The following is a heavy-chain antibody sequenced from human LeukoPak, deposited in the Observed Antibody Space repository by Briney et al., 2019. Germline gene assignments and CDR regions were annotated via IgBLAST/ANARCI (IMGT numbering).Heavy chain of an antibody. V-gene: IGHV4-59*01. CDR1: GDSINNYY. CDR3: ARYEVGSNRAQAFDI. CDR2: IYTSGST. D-gene: IGHD3-3*01. Sequence: SETLSLTCTVSGDSINNYYWNWIRQPPGKGLEWIGFIYTSGSTNYNPSLKSRVTISIDTSKSQFSLKLSSVTAADTAVYYCARYEVGSNRAQAFDIWGQGTMVTVSS. J-gene: IGHJ3*02.